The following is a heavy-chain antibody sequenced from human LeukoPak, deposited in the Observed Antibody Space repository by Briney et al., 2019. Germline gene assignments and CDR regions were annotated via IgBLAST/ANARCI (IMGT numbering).Heavy chain of an antibody. J-gene: IGHJ4*02. Sequence: GGSLRLSCEASGFTYSSYWMTWVRQAPGKGLEWVADIKQDGSEKRYVDSVEGRFTISRDNAKNSLYLQMNSLRVEDTAVYYCARDALLIAAAGTGFDYWGQGTLVTVSS. D-gene: IGHD6-13*01. CDR2: IKQDGSEK. CDR3: ARDALLIAAAGTGFDY. CDR1: GFTYSSYW. V-gene: IGHV3-7*05.